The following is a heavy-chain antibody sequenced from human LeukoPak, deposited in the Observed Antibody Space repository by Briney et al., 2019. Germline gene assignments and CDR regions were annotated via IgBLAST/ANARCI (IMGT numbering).Heavy chain of an antibody. V-gene: IGHV3-30*18. CDR1: GFTFSSYG. J-gene: IGHJ4*02. CDR2: ISYDGSNK. Sequence: GRSLRLSCAASGFTFSSYGMHWVRQAPGKGLEWVAVISYDGSNKYYADSVKGRFTISSDNSKNTLYLQMNSLRAEDTAVYYCAKDLLAAVVAWGQGTLVTVSS. D-gene: IGHD3-22*01. CDR3: AKDLLAAVVA.